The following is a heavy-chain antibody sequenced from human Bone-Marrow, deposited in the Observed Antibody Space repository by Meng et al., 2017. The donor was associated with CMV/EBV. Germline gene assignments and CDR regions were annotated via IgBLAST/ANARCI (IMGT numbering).Heavy chain of an antibody. CDR1: GFTFTRYW. CDR3: ARDRGGFHDY. V-gene: IGHV3-74*03. CDR2: INGDGSTT. D-gene: IGHD2-15*01. J-gene: IGHJ4*02. Sequence: LSCAASGFTFTRYWIHWVRQTPGKGLEWVSRINGDGSTTTYADSVMGRFTVSRDNPRNTVSLQMNSLRAEDTAVYYCARDRGGFHDYWGPGTLVTVSS.